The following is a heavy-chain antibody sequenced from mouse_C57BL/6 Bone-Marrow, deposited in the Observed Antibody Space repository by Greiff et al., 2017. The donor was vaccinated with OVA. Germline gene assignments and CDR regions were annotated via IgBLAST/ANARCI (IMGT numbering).Heavy chain of an antibody. V-gene: IGHV14-4*01. Sequence: VQLQQSGAELVRPGASVKLSCTASGFNIKDDYMHWVKQRPEQGLEWIGWIDPENGDTEYASKFQGKATITADTSSNTAYLQLSSLTSEDTAVYYCTTWDSYAMDYWGQGTSVTGSS. CDR2: IDPENGDT. CDR3: TTWDSYAMDY. D-gene: IGHD4-1*01. CDR1: GFNIKDDY. J-gene: IGHJ4*01.